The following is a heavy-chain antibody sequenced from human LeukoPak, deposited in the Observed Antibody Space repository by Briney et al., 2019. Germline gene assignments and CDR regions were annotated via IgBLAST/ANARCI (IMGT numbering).Heavy chain of an antibody. Sequence: VSVKVSCKASGYTFTTFYMHWVRQAPGQGLEWMGLINPSSGSTSYAQKFQGRVTMTRDTSTSTVYMELSSLRSEDTAVYYCARVPWANYYDIYFDYWGQGTLVTVSS. J-gene: IGHJ4*02. V-gene: IGHV1-46*01. CDR2: INPSSGST. D-gene: IGHD3-22*01. CDR1: GYTFTTFY. CDR3: ARVPWANYYDIYFDY.